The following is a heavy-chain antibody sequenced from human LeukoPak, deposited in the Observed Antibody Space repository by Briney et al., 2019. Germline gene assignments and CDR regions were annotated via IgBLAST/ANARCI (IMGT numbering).Heavy chain of an antibody. V-gene: IGHV3-23*01. CDR1: GFTFGSYA. CDR3: AKKGSRGATAVVFDY. J-gene: IGHJ4*02. Sequence: GGSLRLSCAASGFTFGSYAMSWVRQAPGKGLEWVSAISGSGGSTYYADSVKGRFTISRDNSKNALYLQMNSLRAEDTAVYYCAKKGSRGATAVVFDYWGQGTLVTVSS. D-gene: IGHD1-26*01. CDR2: ISGSGGST.